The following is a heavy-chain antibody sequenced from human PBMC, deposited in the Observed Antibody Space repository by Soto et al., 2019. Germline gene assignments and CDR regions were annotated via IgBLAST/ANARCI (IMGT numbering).Heavy chain of an antibody. Sequence: ASVKVSCKASGYTFTGYYMHWVRQAPGQGLEWMGWINPNSGGTNYAQKFQGWVTMTRDTSISTAYMELSRLRSDDTAVYYCARDWGVNYYASSCFDYWGQGTLVTVSS. CDR3: ARDWGVNYYASSCFDY. J-gene: IGHJ4*02. CDR1: GYTFTGYY. D-gene: IGHD3-22*01. CDR2: INPNSGGT. V-gene: IGHV1-2*04.